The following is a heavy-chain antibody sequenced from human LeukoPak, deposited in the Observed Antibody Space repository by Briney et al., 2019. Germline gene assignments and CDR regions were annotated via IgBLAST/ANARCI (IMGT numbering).Heavy chain of an antibody. J-gene: IGHJ4*02. Sequence: GALVKVSCKASGYTFTSYYMHWVRQAPGQGLEWMGINNPSGGSTSYAQKFQGRVTMTRDMSTSTVYMELSSLRSEDTAVYYCARVWGDGYNYFDYWGQGTLVTVSS. V-gene: IGHV1-46*01. CDR1: GYTFTSYY. D-gene: IGHD5-24*01. CDR2: NNPSGGST. CDR3: ARVWGDGYNYFDY.